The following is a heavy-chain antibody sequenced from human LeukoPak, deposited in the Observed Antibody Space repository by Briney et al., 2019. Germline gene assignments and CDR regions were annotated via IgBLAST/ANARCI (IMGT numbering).Heavy chain of an antibody. D-gene: IGHD1-1*01. CDR3: VKDGRKYMFDY. CDR2: VEDDESSD. V-gene: IGHV3-30*02. J-gene: IGHJ4*02. Sequence: GGSLRLSCAASGFTFKRYNMHWVRQAPGKGLEWVAFVEDDESSDSYADSVKGRFTISRDNSKSTVYLQMNSLRPEDTAVYYCVKDGRKYMFDYWGQGIPVTVSS. CDR1: GFTFKRYN.